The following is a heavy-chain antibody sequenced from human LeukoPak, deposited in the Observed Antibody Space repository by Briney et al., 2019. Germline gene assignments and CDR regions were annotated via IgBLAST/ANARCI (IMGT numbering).Heavy chain of an antibody. CDR3: ARQNCGGTSASDY. V-gene: IGHV5-51*01. J-gene: IGHJ4*02. Sequence: GESLKISCKASGYSFTNYWIGWVRQMPGKGLEWMGIIYPGDSDTRYSPSFQGQVTISADKSISTAYLQWSSLEASDTAMYYCARQNCGGTSASDYWGQGTLVTVSS. CDR1: GYSFTNYW. D-gene: IGHD1-26*01. CDR2: IYPGDSDT.